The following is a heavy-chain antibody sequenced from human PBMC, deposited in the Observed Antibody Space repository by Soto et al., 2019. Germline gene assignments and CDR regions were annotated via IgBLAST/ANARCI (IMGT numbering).Heavy chain of an antibody. Sequence: ASVKVSCKGSGYTFTSYGISWVRQAPGQGLEWMGWISAYNGNTNYAQKLQGRVTMTIDTSTSTAYMELRSLRSDDTAVYYCARVGGYSYGWTPDAFDIWGQGTMVTVSS. CDR3: ARVGGYSYGWTPDAFDI. CDR1: GYTFTSYG. D-gene: IGHD5-18*01. V-gene: IGHV1-18*01. CDR2: ISAYNGNT. J-gene: IGHJ3*02.